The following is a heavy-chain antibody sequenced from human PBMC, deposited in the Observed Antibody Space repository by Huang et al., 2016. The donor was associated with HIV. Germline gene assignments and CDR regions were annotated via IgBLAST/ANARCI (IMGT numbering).Heavy chain of an antibody. Sequence: QVQLQESGPGLVKPSETLSLTCPVSGGSVSSGSYYWSWIRQPPGKGLEWIGDIYNDDSGNTNYNPSRKSRVSITVDPSRNQFSLKVSSVTAADTAVYYCAAYHRRRAAHNFDYWGQGTLVTVSS. V-gene: IGHV4-61*01. CDR3: AAYHRRRAAHNFDY. J-gene: IGHJ4*02. CDR1: GGSVSSGSYY. D-gene: IGHD6-6*01. CDR2: IYNDDSGNT.